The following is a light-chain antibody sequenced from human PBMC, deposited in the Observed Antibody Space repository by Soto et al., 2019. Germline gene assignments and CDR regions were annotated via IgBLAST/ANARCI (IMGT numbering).Light chain of an antibody. Sequence: EIVLTLSPATLSLSPGERATLSCRASQSVRSYLAWYQQKPGQAPRLLIYDASNRATGIPARFSGSGSGTDFTLTISRLEPGEGAVYYCQERRNLPWTFGEGTKVEIE. J-gene: IGKJ1*01. CDR1: QSVRSY. CDR2: DAS. V-gene: IGKV3-11*01. CDR3: QERRNLPWT.